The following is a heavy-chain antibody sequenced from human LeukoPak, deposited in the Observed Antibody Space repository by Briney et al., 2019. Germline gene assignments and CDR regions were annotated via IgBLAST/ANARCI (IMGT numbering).Heavy chain of an antibody. CDR3: AREYCSTTRCYMADY. Sequence: ASVKVSCKASGYRFTSYGISWVRQAPGQGPEWMGWISGYNGNTNYAQKLQGRVTMTTDTSTSTAYMELRSMRSDDTAVYYCAREYCSTTRCYMADYWGQGTLVTVSS. CDR2: ISGYNGNT. J-gene: IGHJ4*02. V-gene: IGHV1-18*01. CDR1: GYRFTSYG. D-gene: IGHD2-2*01.